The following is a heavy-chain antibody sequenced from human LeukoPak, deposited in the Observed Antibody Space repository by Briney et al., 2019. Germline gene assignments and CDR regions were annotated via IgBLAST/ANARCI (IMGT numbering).Heavy chain of an antibody. Sequence: SQTLSLTCAVSGGSICSGGYSWSWIRQPPGKGLEWIGYIYHSGSTYYNPSLKSRVTISVDRSKNQFSLKLSSVTAADPAVYYCARGPPPVGLRPSAYYFGMDVWGQGTTVTVSS. CDR3: ARGPPPVGLRPSAYYFGMDV. D-gene: IGHD4-17*01. CDR1: GGSICSGGYS. CDR2: IYHSGST. V-gene: IGHV4-30-2*01. J-gene: IGHJ6*02.